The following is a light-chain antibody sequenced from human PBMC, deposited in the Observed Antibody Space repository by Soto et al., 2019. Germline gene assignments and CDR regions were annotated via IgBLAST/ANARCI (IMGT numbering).Light chain of an antibody. Sequence: EIVMTQSPATLSVSPGERATLSCRASQSISSNLAWYQQKLGQAPRRLIYGASTRDTGIPARFSGSGSGTEFTLTISSLQSEDFAVYYCQQYNNWTPLTFGGGTKVEIK. CDR3: QQYNNWTPLT. J-gene: IGKJ4*01. CDR1: QSISSN. V-gene: IGKV3-15*01. CDR2: GAS.